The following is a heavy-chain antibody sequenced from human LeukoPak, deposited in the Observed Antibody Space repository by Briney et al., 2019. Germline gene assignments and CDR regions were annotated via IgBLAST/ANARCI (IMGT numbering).Heavy chain of an antibody. CDR2: IYYSGST. Sequence: KPGGSLRLSCAASGFTFSDYYWGRIRQPPGKGLEWIGSIYYSGSTYYNPSLKSRVTISVDTSKNQFSLKLSSVTAADTAVYYCARHWSLDIVATIDCYFDYWGQGTLVTVSS. J-gene: IGHJ4*02. CDR3: ARHWSLDIVATIDCYFDY. CDR1: GFTFSDYY. D-gene: IGHD5-12*01. V-gene: IGHV4-39*01.